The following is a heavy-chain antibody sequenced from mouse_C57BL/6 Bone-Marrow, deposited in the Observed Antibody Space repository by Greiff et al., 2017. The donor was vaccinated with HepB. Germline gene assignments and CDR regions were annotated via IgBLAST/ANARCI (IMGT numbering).Heavy chain of an antibody. D-gene: IGHD2-4*01. CDR2: IDPENGDT. J-gene: IGHJ4*01. CDR1: GFNIKDDY. Sequence: EVKLQESGAELVRPGASVKLSCTASGFNIKDDYMHWVKQRPEQGLEWIGWIDPENGDTEYASKFQGKATITADTSSNTAYLQLSSLTSEDTAVYYCTTGRYYDYDDAMDYWGQGTSVTVSS. V-gene: IGHV14-4*01. CDR3: TTGRYYDYDDAMDY.